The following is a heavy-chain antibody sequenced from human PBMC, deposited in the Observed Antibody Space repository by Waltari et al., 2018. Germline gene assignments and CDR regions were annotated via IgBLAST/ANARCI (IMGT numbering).Heavy chain of an antibody. CDR3: SRQVLGYCTSAACRRLES. V-gene: IGHV4-38-2*01. J-gene: IGHJ4*02. D-gene: IGHD2-2*03. CDR2: VYHDGTT. CDR1: GYSVNSGFS. Sequence: QVQLLESGPGLVQSSETLSLTCDVSGYSVNSGFSWGWIRQFPGEGLEWVATVYHDGTTFYNPSLKSRLSVSMDTSKNQISLTLKSVTAADTAVYHCSRQVLGYCTSAACRRLESWGQGTLVTVSS.